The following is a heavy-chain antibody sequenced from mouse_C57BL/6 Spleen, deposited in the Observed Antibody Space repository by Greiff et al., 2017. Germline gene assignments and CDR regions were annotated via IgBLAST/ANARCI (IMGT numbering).Heavy chain of an antibody. CDR2: IYPGDGDT. J-gene: IGHJ4*01. CDR3: ARSNYSNSYAMDY. Sequence: QVQLQQSGPELVKPGASVKISCKASGYAFSSSWMNWVKQRPGKGLEWIGRIYPGDGDTNYNGKFKGKATLTADKSSSTAYMQLSSLTSEDSAVYFWARSNYSNSYAMDYWGQGTSVTVSS. D-gene: IGHD2-5*01. V-gene: IGHV1-82*01. CDR1: GYAFSSSW.